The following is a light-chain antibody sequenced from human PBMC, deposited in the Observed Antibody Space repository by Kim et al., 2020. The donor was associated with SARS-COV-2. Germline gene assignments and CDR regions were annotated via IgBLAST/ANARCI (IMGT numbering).Light chain of an antibody. Sequence: DIQMTQSPSTLSAAVGDRVTITCRASQNINSWLAWYQQKPGKAPKRLIYKASSLESGVPSRFSGSGSGTEFTLTISSLQPDDFATYYCQQYKTYPCTFGQGTKGDIK. CDR2: KAS. CDR1: QNINSW. J-gene: IGKJ1*01. CDR3: QQYKTYPCT. V-gene: IGKV1-5*03.